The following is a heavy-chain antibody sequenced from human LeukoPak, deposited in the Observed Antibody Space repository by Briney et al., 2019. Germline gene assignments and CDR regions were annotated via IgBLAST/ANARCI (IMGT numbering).Heavy chain of an antibody. CDR2: ISSSGSTI. D-gene: IGHD4-17*01. V-gene: IGHV3-11*01. CDR1: GFTFSDYY. Sequence: GGSLRLSCAASGFTFSDYYMSWIRQAPGKGLEWVSYISSSGSTIYYADSVKGRFTISRDNAKNSLYLQMNSLRAEDTAVYYCATYTTDDAFDISGQGTMVTVSS. J-gene: IGHJ3*02. CDR3: ATYTTDDAFDI.